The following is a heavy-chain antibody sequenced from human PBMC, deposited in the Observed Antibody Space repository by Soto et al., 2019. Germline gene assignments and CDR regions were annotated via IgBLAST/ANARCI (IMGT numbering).Heavy chain of an antibody. D-gene: IGHD3-22*01. V-gene: IGHV1-46*02. CDR1: GYTFNCSY. Sequence: ASVKVSCKASGYTFNCSYMQWVQQAPGQGLEWMGIINPSGGSTSYAQKFQGRVTMTRDTSTSTVYMELSSLRSEDTAVYYCASFVDSSGYPGYWGQGTLVTVSS. J-gene: IGHJ4*02. CDR2: INPSGGST. CDR3: ASFVDSSGYPGY.